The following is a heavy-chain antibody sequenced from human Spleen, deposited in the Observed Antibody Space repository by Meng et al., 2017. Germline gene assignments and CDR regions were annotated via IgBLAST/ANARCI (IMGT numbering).Heavy chain of an antibody. Sequence: VQLLQSGAEVKKPVASLKVSCKASGDTFSIYAIHWVRQAPGQRLEWMGWINAGNGNTKYSQKFQGRVTITRDTSATTAYMELSGLRSDDTAVYYCTRGDYRENWFGPWGQGTLVTVSS. V-gene: IGHV1-3*01. CDR3: TRGDYRENWFGP. J-gene: IGHJ5*02. CDR2: INAGNGNT. D-gene: IGHD4-11*01. CDR1: GDTFSIYA.